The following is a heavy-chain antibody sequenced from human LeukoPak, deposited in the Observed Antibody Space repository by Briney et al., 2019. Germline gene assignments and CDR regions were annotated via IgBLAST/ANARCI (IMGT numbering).Heavy chain of an antibody. CDR3: GRYGAGAAFDI. CDR2: IIPILGIA. D-gene: IGHD1-26*01. Sequence: GASVKVSCKASGGTFSSYAIRWVRQAPGQGLEWMGRIIPILGIANYAQKFQGRVTITADKSTSTAYMELSSLRSEDTAVYYCGRYGAGAAFDIWGQGTMVTVSS. V-gene: IGHV1-69*04. CDR1: GGTFSSYA. J-gene: IGHJ3*02.